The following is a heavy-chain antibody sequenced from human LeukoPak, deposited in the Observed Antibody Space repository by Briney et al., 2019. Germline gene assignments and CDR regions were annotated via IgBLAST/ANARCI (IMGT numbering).Heavy chain of an antibody. D-gene: IGHD2-15*01. J-gene: IGHJ4*02. Sequence: GGSLRLSCAASGFTFSSYSLNWVRQAPGKGLEWVSFISSPSITIYYADSVKGRFTISRDNAEKSLYLQMNSLRAEDTAVYYCARDRGGSYSAIDYWGQGTLVTVSS. CDR2: ISSPSITI. CDR1: GFTFSSYS. CDR3: ARDRGGSYSAIDY. V-gene: IGHV3-48*04.